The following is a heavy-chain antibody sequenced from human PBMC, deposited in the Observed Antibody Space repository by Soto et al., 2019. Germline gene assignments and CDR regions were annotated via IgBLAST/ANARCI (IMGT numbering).Heavy chain of an antibody. V-gene: IGHV4-4*02. J-gene: IGHJ4*02. CDR2: MFHAGAS. Sequence: QVQLQESDPGLVKPSETLSLTCAVSGASISNNNWWTWVRQPPGKGLELIGEMFHAGASNYNPSLKSRVAISIDTSKNQFSLTLTSVTAADTAMYYCACCGHSDKIDNWGQGTLVTVSS. D-gene: IGHD2-21*01. CDR3: ACCGHSDKIDN. CDR1: GASISNNNW.